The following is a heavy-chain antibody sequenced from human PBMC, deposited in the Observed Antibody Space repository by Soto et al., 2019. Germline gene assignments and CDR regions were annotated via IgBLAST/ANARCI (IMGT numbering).Heavy chain of an antibody. CDR1: GFSFSSYG. CDR3: AKDGAWELLPAFGMDV. Sequence: QVQLVESGGGVVQPGRSLRLSCAASGFSFSSYGMHWVRQAPGKGLEWVAGLSFDGITKHYADSVKGQFTISRDNSKNTMYLHMNSLRPEDTAIYYCAKDGAWELLPAFGMDVRGQGTTVTVSS. V-gene: IGHV3-30*18. CDR2: LSFDGITK. D-gene: IGHD3-10*01. J-gene: IGHJ6*01.